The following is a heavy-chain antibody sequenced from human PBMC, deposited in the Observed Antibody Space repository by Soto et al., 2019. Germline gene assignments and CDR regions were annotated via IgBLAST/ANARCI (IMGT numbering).Heavy chain of an antibody. Sequence: GASLKISCNGSGYSFTSYWIGWVRQMPGKCLEWMGIIYPGDSDTRYSPSFQGQVTISADKSISTAYLQWSSLKASDTAMYYCARPSSYDSSGYYPYYYGMDVWGQGTTVTVSS. V-gene: IGHV5-51*01. CDR1: GYSFTSYW. D-gene: IGHD3-22*01. CDR2: IYPGDSDT. J-gene: IGHJ6*02. CDR3: ARPSSYDSSGYYPYYYGMDV.